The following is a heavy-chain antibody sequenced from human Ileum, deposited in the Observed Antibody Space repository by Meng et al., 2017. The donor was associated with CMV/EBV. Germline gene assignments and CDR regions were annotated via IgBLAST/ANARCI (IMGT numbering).Heavy chain of an antibody. Sequence: GGSLRLSCAASGFTFSSYGMHWVRQAPGKGLEWVAVIWYDGSNKYYADSVKGRFTISRDNSKNTLYLQMNSLRAEDTAVYYCAKTGGGYPYYYYGMDVWGQGTTVTV. J-gene: IGHJ6*02. D-gene: IGHD3-22*01. CDR3: AKTGGGYPYYYYGMDV. CDR2: IWYDGSNK. CDR1: GFTFSSYG. V-gene: IGHV3-33*06.